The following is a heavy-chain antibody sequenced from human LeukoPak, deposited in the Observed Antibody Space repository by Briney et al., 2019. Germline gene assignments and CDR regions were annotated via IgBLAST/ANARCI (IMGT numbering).Heavy chain of an antibody. CDR2: ISGTGFDT. Sequence: GGSLRLSCAASGFTFSSYALSWVRQAPGKGLEWVSAISGTGFDTFYADSVKGRFTISRDNSKNTLFLQMNSLRAEDTAIYYCAKDWARPYTTVTTSMGPYYYMDVWGKGTTVTVSS. D-gene: IGHD4-11*01. V-gene: IGHV3-23*01. J-gene: IGHJ6*03. CDR1: GFTFSSYA. CDR3: AKDWARPYTTVTTSMGPYYYMDV.